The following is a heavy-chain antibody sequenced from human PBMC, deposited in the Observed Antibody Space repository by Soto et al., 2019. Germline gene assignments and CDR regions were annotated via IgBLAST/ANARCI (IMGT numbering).Heavy chain of an antibody. Sequence: SETLSLTCTVSGGSISSGDYYWSWIRQPPGKGLEWIGNIHYSGSTYNNPSLRSRVTISVDASKNQFSLKLSSVTAADTAVYYCARAVVVITIQYFDYWGQGTLVTSPQ. V-gene: IGHV4-30-4*01. CDR1: GGSISSGDYY. CDR2: IHYSGST. D-gene: IGHD3-22*01. CDR3: ARAVVVITIQYFDY. J-gene: IGHJ4*02.